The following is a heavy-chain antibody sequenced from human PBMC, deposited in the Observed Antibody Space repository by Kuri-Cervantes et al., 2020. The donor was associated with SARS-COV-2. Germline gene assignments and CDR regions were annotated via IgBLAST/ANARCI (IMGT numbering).Heavy chain of an antibody. CDR3: ARATSFTSIYYYFDS. CDR2: INQDGSEK. V-gene: IGHV3-7*03. D-gene: IGHD2-2*01. Sequence: GESLKISCAAPGFTFSSYWMSWVRQAPGKGLEWVANINQDGSEKFYVDSVKGRFTISRDNAKNSLYLQVNSLRAEDTALYYCARATSFTSIYYYFDSWGQGNLVTVSS. J-gene: IGHJ4*02. CDR1: GFTFSSYW.